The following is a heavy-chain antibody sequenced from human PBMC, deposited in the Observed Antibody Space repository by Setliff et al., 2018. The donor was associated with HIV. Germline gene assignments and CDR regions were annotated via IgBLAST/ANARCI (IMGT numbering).Heavy chain of an antibody. CDR1: GFTVISKS. V-gene: IGHV3-20*04. CDR3: ARVMVRGVEYYVDV. D-gene: IGHD3-10*01. Sequence: GGSLRLSCVASGFTVISKSMSWVRQAPGKGLEWVSGINWNGGSTDYADSVKGRFIISRDNAKNSLYLQMNSLRGEDTALYYCARVMVRGVEYYVDVWGKGTTVTVSS. CDR2: INWNGGST. J-gene: IGHJ6*04.